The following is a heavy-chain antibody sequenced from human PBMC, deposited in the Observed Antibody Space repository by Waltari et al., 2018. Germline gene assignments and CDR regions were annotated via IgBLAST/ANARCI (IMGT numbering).Heavy chain of an antibody. D-gene: IGHD5-12*01. CDR2: IRGIGGST. Sequence: EVQLLESGGGLVQPGGSLRLSCAASGFTFSSYAMSWVRQAPGKGLEWVSAIRGIGGSTYYAASVKGRFTISRDNSKNTLYLQMNSLRAEDTAVYYCAKNGDIVATSPVDYWGQGTLVTVSS. CDR1: GFTFSSYA. CDR3: AKNGDIVATSPVDY. V-gene: IGHV3-23*01. J-gene: IGHJ4*02.